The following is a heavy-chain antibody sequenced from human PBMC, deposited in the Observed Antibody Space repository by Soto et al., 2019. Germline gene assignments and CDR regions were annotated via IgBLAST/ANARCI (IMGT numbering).Heavy chain of an antibody. CDR1: GGSISSGDYH. CDR2: IHYSGSA. J-gene: IGHJ4*02. V-gene: IGHV4-30-4*01. Sequence: PSETLSLTCTVSGGSISSGDYHWTWIRQPPVEGLEWIGYIHYSGSAYYNPSLKSRVTISVDTSKKQFSLRLSSVTAADTAVYYCAREMATMKFDYWGQGALVTVSS. CDR3: AREMATMKFDY.